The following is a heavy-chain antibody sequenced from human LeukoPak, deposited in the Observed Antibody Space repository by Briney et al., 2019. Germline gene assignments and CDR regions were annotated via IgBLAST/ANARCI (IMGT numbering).Heavy chain of an antibody. CDR3: ARFEGSFDY. CDR2: IYYSGST. D-gene: IGHD3-9*01. CDR1: GGSISSYY. Sequence: PSETLSLTCTVSGGSISSYYWSWIRQPPGKGLERIGYIYYSGSTNYNPSLKSRVTISVDTSKNLFSLKLSSVTAADTAVYYCARFEGSFDYWGQGTLVTVSS. J-gene: IGHJ4*02. V-gene: IGHV4-59*01.